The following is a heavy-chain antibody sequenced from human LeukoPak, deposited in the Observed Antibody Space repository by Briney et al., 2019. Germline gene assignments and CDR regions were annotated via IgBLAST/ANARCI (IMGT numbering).Heavy chain of an antibody. CDR1: GFTFSSYA. Sequence: PGGSLRLSCAASGFTFSSYAMSWVRQAPGKGLEWASAISGSGGSTYYADSVKGRFTISRDNSKNTVYLQMNSLRAEDTAVYYCAKSYSSSWYGTFDYWGQGTLVTVSS. V-gene: IGHV3-23*01. J-gene: IGHJ4*02. CDR3: AKSYSSSWYGTFDY. D-gene: IGHD6-13*01. CDR2: ISGSGGST.